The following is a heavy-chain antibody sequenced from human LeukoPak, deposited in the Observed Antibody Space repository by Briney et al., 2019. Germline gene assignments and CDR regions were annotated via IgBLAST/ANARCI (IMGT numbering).Heavy chain of an antibody. CDR2: INQDASVR. CDR1: GFSLSTYW. D-gene: IGHD6-13*01. V-gene: IGHV3-7*01. CDR3: ARDPGSSSFDL. J-gene: IGHJ4*02. Sequence: PGGSLRLSCAASGFSLSTYWISWVRQTPEKGLEFVANINQDASVRNYMDSLKGRCTISRDNAKKSVYLEINSLRADDTAVYYCARDPGSSSFDLWGQGALVTVSS.